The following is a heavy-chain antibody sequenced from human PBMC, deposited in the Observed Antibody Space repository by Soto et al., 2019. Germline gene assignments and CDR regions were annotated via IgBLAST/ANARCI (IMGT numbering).Heavy chain of an antibody. CDR1: GGSISSGGYS. CDR2: IYHSGST. V-gene: IGHV4-30-2*01. J-gene: IGHJ5*02. Sequence: SETLSLTCAVSGGSISSGGYSWSWIRQPPGKGLEWIGYIYHSGSTYYNPSLKSRVTISVDGSKNQFSLKLTSVTAADTAVYYCARVPGPWGQGTLVTVSS. D-gene: IGHD3-10*01. CDR3: ARVPGP.